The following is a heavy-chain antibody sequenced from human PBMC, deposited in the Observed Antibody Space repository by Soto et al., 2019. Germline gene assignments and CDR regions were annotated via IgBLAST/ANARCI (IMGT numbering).Heavy chain of an antibody. Sequence: EVQLVESGGGLVKPGGSLRLSCAASGFSVSRYNMNWVRQAPGKGLEWVSFIGSSSTYIYYADSVKGRFTVSRDNAKNSLYLQMNSLGAEDTAVYYCARNHDGGYWGQGTLVTVSS. CDR3: ARNHDGGY. CDR1: GFSVSRYN. J-gene: IGHJ4*02. CDR2: IGSSSTYI. D-gene: IGHD1-1*01. V-gene: IGHV3-21*01.